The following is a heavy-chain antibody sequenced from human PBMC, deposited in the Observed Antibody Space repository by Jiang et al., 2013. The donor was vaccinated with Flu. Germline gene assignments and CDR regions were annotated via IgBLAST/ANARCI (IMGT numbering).Heavy chain of an antibody. D-gene: IGHD3-9*01. Sequence: GPGLVKPSGTLSLTCTVSGYSISSGYYWGWIRQPPGKGLEWIGSIYHSGSTYYNPSLKSRVTISVDTSKNQFSLKLSSVTAADTAVYYCARDVAGLYYDISHAFDIWGQGTMVTVSS. CDR1: GYSISSGYY. CDR2: IYHSGST. V-gene: IGHV4-38-2*02. J-gene: IGHJ3*02. CDR3: ARDVAGLYYDISHAFDI.